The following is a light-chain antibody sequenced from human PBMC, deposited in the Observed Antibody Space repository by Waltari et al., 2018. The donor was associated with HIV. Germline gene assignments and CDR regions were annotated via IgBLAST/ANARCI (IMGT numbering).Light chain of an antibody. CDR1: ETIRSN. J-gene: IGKJ4*01. CDR3: QQYNIFPLT. CDR2: RAS. V-gene: IGKV3-15*01. Sequence: EIVMTQSPDTLPLSPGERVTLSCRASETIRSNLAWYQQKPGQAPRPLIYRASSRATGIPARFSGSGSGTEFTLTISSLQSEDFALYYCQQYNIFPLTFGGGTKVEIK.